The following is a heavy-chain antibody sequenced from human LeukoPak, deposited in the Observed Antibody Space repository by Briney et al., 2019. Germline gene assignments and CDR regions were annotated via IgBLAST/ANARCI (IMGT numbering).Heavy chain of an antibody. CDR1: GVSFSGYY. V-gene: IGHV4-34*01. CDR3: ARVRSRYYYDSSGYYDYFDY. D-gene: IGHD3-22*01. Sequence: SETLSLTCAVYGVSFSGYYWSWIRQPPGKGLEWIGEINHSGSTNYNPSLKSRVTISVDTSKNQFSLKLSSVTAADTAVYYCARVRSRYYYDSSGYYDYFDYWGQGTLVTVSS. CDR2: INHSGST. J-gene: IGHJ4*02.